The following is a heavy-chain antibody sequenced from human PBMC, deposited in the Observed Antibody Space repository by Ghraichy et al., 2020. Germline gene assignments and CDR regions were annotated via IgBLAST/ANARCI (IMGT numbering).Heavy chain of an antibody. V-gene: IGHV3-7*04. CDR2: IKQDGSER. J-gene: IGHJ6*02. CDR1: GFTFSTYW. Sequence: GGSLRLSCAASGFTFSTYWLSWVRQAPGKGLEWVGNIKQDGSERYYVGSVKGRFTISRDNAKNSLYLQMYSLRVEDTAVYYCARVQYYPVSGSYSRYYYGLDVWGQGTTVTVSS. D-gene: IGHD3-10*01. CDR3: ARVQYYPVSGSYSRYYYGLDV.